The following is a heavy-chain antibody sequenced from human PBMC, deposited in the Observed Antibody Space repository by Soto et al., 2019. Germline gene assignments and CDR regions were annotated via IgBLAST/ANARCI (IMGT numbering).Heavy chain of an antibody. V-gene: IGHV1-69*02. Sequence: QVQLVQSGAEVKKPGSSVKVSCKASGGSFSSYSMSWVRQAPGQGLEWMGRIIPMLGIEDNAQKFQGRVTIPADTSTRTAYMELSSLRSEDTAIYYCARSTVTALSNSYYYYGMDAWGQGTTVTVSS. CDR3: ARSTVTALSNSYYYYGMDA. CDR1: GGSFSSYS. D-gene: IGHD2-21*02. CDR2: IIPMLGIE. J-gene: IGHJ6*02.